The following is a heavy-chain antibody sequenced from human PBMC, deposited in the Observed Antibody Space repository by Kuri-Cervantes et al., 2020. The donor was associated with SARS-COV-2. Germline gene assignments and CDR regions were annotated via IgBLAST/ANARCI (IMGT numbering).Heavy chain of an antibody. J-gene: IGHJ5*02. V-gene: IGHV1-18*04. CDR1: GYTFTSYG. CDR3: ARHTAMTTLYGWFDP. Sequence: ASVKVSCKASGYTFTSYGISWVRQAPGQGLEWMGWISAYNGNTNYAQKLQGRVPMTTGTSTCTAYMELRSLRSDDTAVYYCARHTAMTTLYGWFDPWGQGTLVTVSS. D-gene: IGHD4-11*01. CDR2: ISAYNGNT.